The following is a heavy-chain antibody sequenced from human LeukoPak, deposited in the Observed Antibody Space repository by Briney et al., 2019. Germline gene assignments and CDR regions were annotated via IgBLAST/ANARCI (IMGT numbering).Heavy chain of an antibody. CDR1: GGTFSSYA. CDR3: ARAFQSLGGLSLPDY. J-gene: IGHJ4*02. D-gene: IGHD3-16*02. V-gene: IGHV7-4-1*02. CDR2: IHPSTGNP. Sequence: ASVKASCKASGGTFSSYAMNWVRQAPGQGLEWMGWIHPSTGNPTYAQGFTGRFVFSLDTSVSTTYLQISSLKAEDTAVYFCARAFQSLGGLSLPDYWGQGTLLTVSS.